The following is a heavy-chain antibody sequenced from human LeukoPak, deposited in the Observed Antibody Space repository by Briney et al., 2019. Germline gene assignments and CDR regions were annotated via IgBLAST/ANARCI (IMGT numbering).Heavy chain of an antibody. J-gene: IGHJ4*02. D-gene: IGHD3-22*01. V-gene: IGHV3-30*18. CDR3: AKDYYYDSNIF. Sequence: GGSLRLSCAASGFTFSSYGMHWVRQAPGKGLEWVAVISYDGSNKYYADSVKGRFTIFRDNSKNTLYLQMNSLRAEDTAVYYCAKDYYYDSNIFWGQGTLVTVSS. CDR2: ISYDGSNK. CDR1: GFTFSSYG.